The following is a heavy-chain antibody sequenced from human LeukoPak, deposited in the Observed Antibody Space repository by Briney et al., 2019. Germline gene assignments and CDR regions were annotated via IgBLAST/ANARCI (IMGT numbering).Heavy chain of an antibody. CDR1: GYSFTSYW. Sequence: GESLKISCKGSGYSFTSYWIGWVRQVPGKGLEWMGIIYPGDSDTRYSPSFQGQVTISADKSISTAYLQWSSLKASDTAMYYCARGSSIAARNDYYYMDVWGKGTTVTVSS. D-gene: IGHD6-6*01. CDR3: ARGSSIAARNDYYYMDV. J-gene: IGHJ6*03. V-gene: IGHV5-51*01. CDR2: IYPGDSDT.